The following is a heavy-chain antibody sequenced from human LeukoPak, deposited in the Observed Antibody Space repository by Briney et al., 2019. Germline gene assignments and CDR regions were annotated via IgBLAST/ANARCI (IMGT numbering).Heavy chain of an antibody. D-gene: IGHD3-22*01. Sequence: PGGSLRLSCAASGFTFSDYYMSWIRQAPGKGLEWVSYISDAGNTKYYADSVKGRFTISRDNTKSSLSLQMNSLTAEDTACYYCARGGSNGYNWYDPWGQGTLVTVSS. V-gene: IGHV3-11*01. CDR1: GFTFSDYY. J-gene: IGHJ5*02. CDR3: ARGGSNGYNWYDP. CDR2: ISDAGNTK.